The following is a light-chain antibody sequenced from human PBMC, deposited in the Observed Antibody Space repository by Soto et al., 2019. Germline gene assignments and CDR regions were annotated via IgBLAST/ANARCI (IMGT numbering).Light chain of an antibody. J-gene: IGKJ4*01. CDR3: QQYVNRPPLT. Sequence: EIVMTQSPVTLSVSPGERATLSCRASQSVDGKLAWYQQKPGQAPRLLIYGASTRATGIPARFSGSGSGTEFTLTISSLQSEYFAVYYCQQYVNRPPLTFGGLTKVEIK. V-gene: IGKV3-15*01. CDR1: QSVDGK. CDR2: GAS.